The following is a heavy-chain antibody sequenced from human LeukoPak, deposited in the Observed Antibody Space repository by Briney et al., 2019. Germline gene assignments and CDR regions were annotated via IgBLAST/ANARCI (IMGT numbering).Heavy chain of an antibody. CDR3: ARQEDAFDI. Sequence: SETLSLTCTVSGGSISSYYWSWIRQPPGKGLEWIGYIYASGSTNYNPSLKSRVTISVDTSKNQFSLKLSSVTAADTAVYYCARQEDAFDIWGQGTMVTVSS. CDR2: IYASGST. V-gene: IGHV4-4*09. CDR1: GGSISSYY. J-gene: IGHJ3*02.